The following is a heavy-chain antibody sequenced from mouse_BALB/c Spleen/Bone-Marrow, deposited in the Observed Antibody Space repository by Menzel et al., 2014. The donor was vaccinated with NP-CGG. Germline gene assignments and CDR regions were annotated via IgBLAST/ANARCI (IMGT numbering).Heavy chain of an antibody. CDR3: ARPRQLGIPYYLDY. CDR2: INPYNDGT. V-gene: IGHV1-14*01. J-gene: IGHJ2*01. D-gene: IGHD3-2*01. Sequence: VQLQQSGPELVKPGASVKMSCKASGYTFTSYVMHWVKQKPGQGLEWIGYINPYNDGTKYNEKFKGKATLTSDKSSSTTYMELSSLTSEDSAVYYCARPRQLGIPYYLDYWGQGTTLTVSS. CDR1: GYTFTSYV.